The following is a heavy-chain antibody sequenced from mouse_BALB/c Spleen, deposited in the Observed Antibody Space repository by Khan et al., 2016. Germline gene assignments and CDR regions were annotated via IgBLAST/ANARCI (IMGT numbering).Heavy chain of an antibody. J-gene: IGHJ4*01. Sequence: EVQLVESGPGLVKPSQSLSLTCTVTGYSITSDYAWNWIRQFPGNKLEWMGYISYSGSTSYNPSLKSRISITRDTSNNQFFLQLNSVTSEDTATYYCARSCYGSKDAMDYWGQGTSVTVSS. CDR2: ISYSGST. CDR1: GYSITSDYA. V-gene: IGHV3-2*02. D-gene: IGHD1-1*01. CDR3: ARSCYGSKDAMDY.